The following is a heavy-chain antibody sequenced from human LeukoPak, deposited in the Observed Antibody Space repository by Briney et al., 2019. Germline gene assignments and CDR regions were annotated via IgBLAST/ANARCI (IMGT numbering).Heavy chain of an antibody. Sequence: GGSLRLSCATSGFRFSSYWMNWVRQAPGKGLEWVANIKEDGSEKYHVDSVKGRFTISRGNAKNSLYLQMNGLRAEDTAVYYCARGGTPVVAGSLRYWGQGTLVTVSS. CDR1: GFRFSSYW. D-gene: IGHD6-19*01. J-gene: IGHJ4*02. CDR2: IKEDGSEK. CDR3: ARGGTPVVAGSLRY. V-gene: IGHV3-7*01.